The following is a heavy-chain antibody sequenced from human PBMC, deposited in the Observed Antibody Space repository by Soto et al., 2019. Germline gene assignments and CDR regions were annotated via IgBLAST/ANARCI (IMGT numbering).Heavy chain of an antibody. CDR2: IWYDGITK. Sequence: QMQLVESGGGVVQPGTSLRLSCVGSGFTFTSYAIHWVRQTPGKGLEWLAVIWYDGITKFHTASVKGRFAISRDTSNNTVYLHVNIERSEDTSLSHCATAKSPYDCSSEICYSGIHPRGQGTVDTV. CDR1: GFTFTSYA. CDR3: ATAKSPYDCSSEICYSGIHP. D-gene: IGHD2-15*01. J-gene: IGHJ5*02. V-gene: IGHV3-33*03.